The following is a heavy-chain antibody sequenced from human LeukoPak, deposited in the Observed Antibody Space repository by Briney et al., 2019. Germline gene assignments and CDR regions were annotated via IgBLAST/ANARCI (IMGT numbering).Heavy chain of an antibody. CDR3: ARSPGAAAGRNWFDP. CDR1: GYSFTSYW. D-gene: IGHD6-13*01. V-gene: IGHV5-51*01. J-gene: IGHJ5*02. CDR2: IYPGDSDT. Sequence: GESLKISCKGSGYSFTSYWIGWVRQMPGKGLEWMGIIYPGDSDTRYSPSFQGQVTISADKSISTAYLQWSSLKASDTAMYYCARSPGAAAGRNWFDPWGQGTLVTVSP.